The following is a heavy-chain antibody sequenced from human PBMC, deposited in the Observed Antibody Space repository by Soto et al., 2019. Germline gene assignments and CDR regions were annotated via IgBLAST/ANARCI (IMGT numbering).Heavy chain of an antibody. CDR2: IIPLFGTP. J-gene: IGHJ4*02. D-gene: IGHD3-10*01. V-gene: IGHV1-69*01. CDR1: GGIFSTYA. Sequence: QVQLVQSGAEVKKPGSSVKVSCKASGGIFSTYAISWLRQAPGQGLEWMGGIIPLFGTPNYAQRFQGRVTITADESTSTAYMELSRLRSEDTAVYYCARDRDDYGSGNYYNRSDFWGPGTLVTVSS. CDR3: ARDRDDYGSGNYYNRSDF.